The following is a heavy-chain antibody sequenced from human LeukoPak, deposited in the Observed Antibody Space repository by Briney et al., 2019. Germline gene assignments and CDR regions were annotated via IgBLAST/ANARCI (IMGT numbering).Heavy chain of an antibody. Sequence: PSETLSLTCTVSGGSISSYYWSWIRQPPGKGLEWIGEINHSGSTNYNPSLKSRVTISVDTSKNQFSLKLSSVTAADTAVYYCARRNSSGYYPIDYWGQGTLVTVSS. CDR3: ARRNSSGYYPIDY. CDR1: GGSISSYY. J-gene: IGHJ4*02. D-gene: IGHD3-22*01. V-gene: IGHV4-34*01. CDR2: INHSGST.